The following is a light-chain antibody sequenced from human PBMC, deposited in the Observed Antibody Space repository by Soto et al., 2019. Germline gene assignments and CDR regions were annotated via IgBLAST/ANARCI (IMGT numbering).Light chain of an antibody. Sequence: ETVLTQSPGTLSLSPGERATLSCRASQSVSSNYLAWYQQKPGQAPRLLIYGASSRATDIPDRFSGSGSGTDVTLTINRLEPEDFAVYYCQHYGSSPWTVGQGTKVEIQ. CDR1: QSVSSNY. CDR2: GAS. V-gene: IGKV3-20*01. J-gene: IGKJ1*01. CDR3: QHYGSSPWT.